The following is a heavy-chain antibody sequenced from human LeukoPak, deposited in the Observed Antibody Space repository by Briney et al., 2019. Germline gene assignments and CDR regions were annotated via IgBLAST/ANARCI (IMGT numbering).Heavy chain of an antibody. V-gene: IGHV4-39*07. J-gene: IGHJ6*02. D-gene: IGHD6-13*01. CDR1: GGSISSSSYY. CDR3: ARHWDTAAGRLWYYYGMDV. Sequence: GSLRLSCTVSGGSISSSSYYWGWIRQPPGKGLEWIGSIYYSGSTYYNPSLKSRVTISVDTSKNQFSLKLSSVTAADTAVYYCARHWDTAAGRLWYYYGMDVWGQGTTVTVSS. CDR2: IYYSGST.